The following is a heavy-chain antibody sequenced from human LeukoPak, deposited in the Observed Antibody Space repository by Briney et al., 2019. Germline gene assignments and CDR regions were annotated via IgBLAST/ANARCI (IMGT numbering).Heavy chain of an antibody. V-gene: IGHV3-20*04. J-gene: IGHJ3*02. CDR2: INWNVGST. Sequence: GGSLRLSCAASGFTFDDHGMSWVRQAPGKGLEWVSGINWNVGSTGYADSVKGRFTISRDNAKNSLYLQMNSLRAEDTALYYCGRGSGSSNDAFDIWGKGTMVTASS. D-gene: IGHD1-26*01. CDR1: GFTFDDHG. CDR3: GRGSGSSNDAFDI.